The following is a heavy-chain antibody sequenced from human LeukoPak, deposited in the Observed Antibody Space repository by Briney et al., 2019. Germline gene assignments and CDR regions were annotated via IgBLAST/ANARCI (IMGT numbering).Heavy chain of an antibody. CDR2: INPNSGGT. J-gene: IGHJ4*02. D-gene: IGHD6-6*01. V-gene: IGHV1-2*06. Sequence: GASVKVSCKASGYTFTGYYMHWVRQAPGRGLEWMGRINPNSGGTNYAQKFQGRVTMTRDTSISTAYMELSRLRSDDTAVYYCARDIEYSSSFDYWGQGTLVTVSS. CDR3: ARDIEYSSSFDY. CDR1: GYTFTGYY.